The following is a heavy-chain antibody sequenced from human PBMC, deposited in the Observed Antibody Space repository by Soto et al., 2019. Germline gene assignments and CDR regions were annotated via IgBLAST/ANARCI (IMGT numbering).Heavy chain of an antibody. Sequence: QVQLQESGPGLVKPSETLSLTCTVSGGSISSYYWSWIRQPPGKGLEWIGYIYYSGSTNYNPSLKSRVTISVDTSKNQFSLKLSSATAADTAVYYCARDLYSGYDLGYWGQGTLVTVSS. J-gene: IGHJ4*02. CDR3: ARDLYSGYDLGY. V-gene: IGHV4-59*01. D-gene: IGHD5-12*01. CDR1: GGSISSYY. CDR2: IYYSGST.